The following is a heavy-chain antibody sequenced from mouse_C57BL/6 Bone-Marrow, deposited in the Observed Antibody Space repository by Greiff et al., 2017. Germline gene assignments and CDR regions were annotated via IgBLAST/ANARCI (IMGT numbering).Heavy chain of an antibody. D-gene: IGHD1-1*01. Sequence: QVQLQQSGAELVKPGASVKMSCKASGYTFTSYWITWVKQRPGQGLEWIGDIYPGSGSTNYNEKFKSKATLTVDTSSSTAYMQLSSLTSEDSAVYYCARGGYYYGSVDYWGQGTTLTVSS. J-gene: IGHJ2*01. CDR2: IYPGSGST. V-gene: IGHV1-55*01. CDR3: ARGGYYYGSVDY. CDR1: GYTFTSYW.